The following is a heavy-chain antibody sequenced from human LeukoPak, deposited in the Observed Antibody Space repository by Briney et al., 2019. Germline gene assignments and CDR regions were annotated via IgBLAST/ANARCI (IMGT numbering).Heavy chain of an antibody. J-gene: IGHJ5*02. V-gene: IGHV4-4*07. CDR2: IYTSGST. CDR3: ARAHGDYVADNWFDP. Sequence: PSETLSLTCTVSGGSISSYYWSWIRQTAGKGLEWIGRIYTSGSTNYNPSLKSRVTTSVDTSKNQFSLKLSSVTAADTAVYYCARAHGDYVADNWFDPWGQGTLVTVSS. D-gene: IGHD4-17*01. CDR1: GGSISSYY.